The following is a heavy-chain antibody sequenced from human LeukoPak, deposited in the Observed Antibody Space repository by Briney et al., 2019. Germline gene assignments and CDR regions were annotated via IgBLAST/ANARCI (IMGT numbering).Heavy chain of an antibody. CDR2: IKQDGSEK. Sequence: GGSLRLSCAASGFTFSSYWMSWVRQAPGKGLEWVANIKQDGSEKYYVDSVKGRFTISRDNAKNSLYLQMNSLRAEDTAVYYCARDLAGDSSGYFPDDAFDIWGQGTMVTVSS. D-gene: IGHD3-22*01. V-gene: IGHV3-7*01. CDR1: GFTFSSYW. J-gene: IGHJ3*02. CDR3: ARDLAGDSSGYFPDDAFDI.